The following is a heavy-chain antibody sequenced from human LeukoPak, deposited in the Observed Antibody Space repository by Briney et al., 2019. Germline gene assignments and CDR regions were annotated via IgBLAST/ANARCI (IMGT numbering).Heavy chain of an antibody. CDR3: ARITMLRGVTNDY. D-gene: IGHD3-10*01. Sequence: AASVKVSCKASGYTFSDYFVHWVRQAPGQGLEWVGLINPNGGVTHHAQKFQGRVTVTRDLSTNTVYMELSSLTSEDTALYYCARITMLRGVTNDYWGQGTLVTVSS. CDR2: INPNGGVT. V-gene: IGHV1-46*01. CDR1: GYTFSDYF. J-gene: IGHJ4*02.